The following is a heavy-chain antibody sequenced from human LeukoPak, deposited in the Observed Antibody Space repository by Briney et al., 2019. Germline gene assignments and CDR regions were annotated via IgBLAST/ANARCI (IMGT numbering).Heavy chain of an antibody. CDR1: GYTFSNFG. V-gene: IGHV1-18*01. J-gene: IGHJ4*02. D-gene: IGHD2-2*01. Sequence: ASVNASCKASGYTFSNFGINWVRQAPGQGLEWIAWISGNNDNPNYGQKFQGRFTVTTDSSTSTAYMELRNLRSDDTAVYYCARDGTSTDDYWGQGTLVTVSS. CDR3: ARDGTSTDDY. CDR2: ISGNNDNP.